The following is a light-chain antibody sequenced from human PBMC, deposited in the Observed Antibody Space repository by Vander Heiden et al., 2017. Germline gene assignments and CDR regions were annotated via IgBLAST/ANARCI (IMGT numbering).Light chain of an antibody. V-gene: IGKV4-1*01. Sequence: DIVMTQSPASLAASLGDRATITCKSSQSIIYSSNNKNYLAWYQQKPGQPPKLLIYGASTRESGVPDRFSGSGSGTDFTLTISSLQAEDVAVYYCQQDDSTPYTFGQGTKLEIK. CDR1: QSIIYSSNNKNY. CDR3: QQDDSTPYT. J-gene: IGKJ2*01. CDR2: GAS.